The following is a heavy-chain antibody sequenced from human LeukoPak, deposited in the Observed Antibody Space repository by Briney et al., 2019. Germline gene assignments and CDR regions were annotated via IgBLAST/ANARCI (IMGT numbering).Heavy chain of an antibody. J-gene: IGHJ5*02. CDR3: ARVGTSLVVPAAIPLGWFDP. CDR1: GYTFTSYD. V-gene: IGHV1-8*01. Sequence: ASVKVSCKAYGYTFTSYDLNWVRQARGQGLEWMGWMNPDSDITDYAQKFQSRVTTTTVESTNTAFTELRSLVSDATAAYYCARVGTSLVVPAAIPLGWFDPWGQGTLVTVSS. CDR2: MNPDSDIT. D-gene: IGHD2-2*02.